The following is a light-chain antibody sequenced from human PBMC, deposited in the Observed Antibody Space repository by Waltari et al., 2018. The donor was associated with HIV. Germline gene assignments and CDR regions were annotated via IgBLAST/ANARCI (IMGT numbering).Light chain of an antibody. CDR1: NSNLGSNP. Sequence: QSVLTQPPSASGTTGQRVTISCSGSNSNLGSNPVNWYQQLPGTAPKLLIYSSNQRPLGVPDRFSGSKSGTSASLAISGLQSEDEADYYCAAWDDSRNAHVVFGGGTKLTVL. CDR2: SSN. J-gene: IGLJ2*01. CDR3: AAWDDSRNAHVV. V-gene: IGLV1-44*01.